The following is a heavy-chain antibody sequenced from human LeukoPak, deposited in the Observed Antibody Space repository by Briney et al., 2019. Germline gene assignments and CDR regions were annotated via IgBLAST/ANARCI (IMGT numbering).Heavy chain of an antibody. CDR2: IDGSGVTT. D-gene: IGHD1-26*01. V-gene: IGHV3-23*01. CDR1: GFTFSIYA. Sequence: GGSLRLSCAASGFTFSIYAMSWVRQAPGKGLEWVSDIDGSGVTTYYADSVKGRFTISRDNSKNTLYLQMNSLRAKDTAVYYCAKDTQRGSYGYWGQGTLVTVSS. J-gene: IGHJ4*02. CDR3: AKDTQRGSYGY.